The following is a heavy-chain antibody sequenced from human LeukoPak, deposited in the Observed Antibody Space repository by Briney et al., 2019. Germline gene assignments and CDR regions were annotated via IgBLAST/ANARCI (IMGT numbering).Heavy chain of an antibody. Sequence: PSQTLSLTCTVSGGSISSGSYYWSWIRQPAGKGLEWIGRIYTSGSTNYNPSLKSRVTISVDTSKNQFSLKLSSVTAADTAVYYCARPFRGSYDWFDPWGQGILVTVSS. V-gene: IGHV4-61*02. CDR3: ARPFRGSYDWFDP. D-gene: IGHD1-26*01. CDR1: GGSISSGSYY. CDR2: IYTSGST. J-gene: IGHJ5*02.